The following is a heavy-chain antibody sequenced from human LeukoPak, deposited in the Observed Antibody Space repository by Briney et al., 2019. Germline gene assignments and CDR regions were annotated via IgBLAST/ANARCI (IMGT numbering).Heavy chain of an antibody. Sequence: ASVKVSCKASGYTFTSYDINWVRQAPGQGLEWMGWMNPNSGNTVYAQKFQGRVTMTRNTSISTAYMELSSLRSEDTAVYYCARRSGTGRSPYYFDYWGQGTLVTVST. D-gene: IGHD3-3*01. V-gene: IGHV1-8*01. CDR1: GYTFTSYD. CDR3: ARRSGTGRSPYYFDY. CDR2: MNPNSGNT. J-gene: IGHJ4*02.